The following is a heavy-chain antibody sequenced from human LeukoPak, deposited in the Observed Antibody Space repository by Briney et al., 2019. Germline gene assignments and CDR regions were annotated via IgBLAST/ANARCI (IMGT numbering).Heavy chain of an antibody. CDR3: TRRGGEHDF. CDR1: GFTYSGSA. Sequence: GGSLKLSCAASGFTYSGSAMHWVRQASGKGLEWVGRIRSKANAYATAYADSVKGRFTISRDDSKNTAYLQMNRLKNEDTAVYYCTRRGGEHDFWGQGTLVTVSS. D-gene: IGHD4-17*01. J-gene: IGHJ4*02. V-gene: IGHV3-73*01. CDR2: IRSKANAYAT.